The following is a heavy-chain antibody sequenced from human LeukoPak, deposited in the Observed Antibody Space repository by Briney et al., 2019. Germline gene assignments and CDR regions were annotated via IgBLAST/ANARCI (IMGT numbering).Heavy chain of an antibody. CDR2: ISYDGSDK. D-gene: IGHD3-16*01. CDR1: GFTFSSYG. J-gene: IGHJ4*02. Sequence: GGSLGLSCAASGFTFSSYGMHWVRQAPGKGLEWVAVISYDGSDKYYADSVKGRFTISRDSSKNTLFLQMNSLRVEDTALYYCAKGWGNFDYWGQGTLVTVSS. V-gene: IGHV3-30*18. CDR3: AKGWGNFDY.